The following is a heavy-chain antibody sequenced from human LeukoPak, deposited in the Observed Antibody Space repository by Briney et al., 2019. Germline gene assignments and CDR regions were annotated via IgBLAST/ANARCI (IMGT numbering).Heavy chain of an antibody. CDR1: GYSISSGYF. Sequence: SETLSLTCTVSGYSISSGYFWAWIRQPPGKGLEWIGNIYHSGSTFYNPSLKSRVTMSVDTSKNHFSLKLSSVTAADTALYYCARGLEVNLSLDPWGQGTLVTVSS. CDR3: ARGLEVNLSLDP. D-gene: IGHD2-21*01. J-gene: IGHJ5*02. V-gene: IGHV4-38-2*02. CDR2: IYHSGST.